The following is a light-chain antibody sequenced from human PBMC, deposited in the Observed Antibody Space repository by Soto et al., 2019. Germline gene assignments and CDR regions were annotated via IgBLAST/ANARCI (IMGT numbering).Light chain of an antibody. CDR3: QQYGSSPVA. CDR1: QSVSSY. CDR2: GAS. Sequence: EIVMTQSPATLSVSPGERATLSCRASQSVSSYLAWYQQKPGQAPRLLIYGASSRATGIPDRFTGRGSGTDFTLTISRLEPEDSAVYYCQQYGSSPVAFGQGTKVDI. J-gene: IGKJ1*01. V-gene: IGKV3-20*01.